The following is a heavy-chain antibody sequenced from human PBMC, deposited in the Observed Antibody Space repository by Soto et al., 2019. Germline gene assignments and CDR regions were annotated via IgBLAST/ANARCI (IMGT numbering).Heavy chain of an antibody. Sequence: SVKVSCKASGGTFSSYAISWVRQAPGQGLEWMGGIIPIFGTANYAQKFQGRVTITADESTSTAYMELSSLRSEDTAGYYCARVRDLMTTVTTPSCYGMDVWGQGTTVTVSS. V-gene: IGHV1-69*13. CDR1: GGTFSSYA. J-gene: IGHJ6*02. D-gene: IGHD4-4*01. CDR2: IIPIFGTA. CDR3: ARVRDLMTTVTTPSCYGMDV.